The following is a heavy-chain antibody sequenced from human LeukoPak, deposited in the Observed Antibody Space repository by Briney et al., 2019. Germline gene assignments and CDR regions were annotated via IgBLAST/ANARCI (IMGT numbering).Heavy chain of an antibody. CDR1: GFSFRDYY. Sequence: GGSLRLSCPAPGFSFRDYYMTWIRQAPGKGLEWVSYISSTGSTTYYADSVKGRFTISRDNAKNSLSLQMNSLRAEDTAVYYCARASNWNDPFFDIWGQGTMVTVSS. J-gene: IGHJ3*02. D-gene: IGHD1-1*01. CDR2: ISSTGSTT. V-gene: IGHV3-11*01. CDR3: ARASNWNDPFFDI.